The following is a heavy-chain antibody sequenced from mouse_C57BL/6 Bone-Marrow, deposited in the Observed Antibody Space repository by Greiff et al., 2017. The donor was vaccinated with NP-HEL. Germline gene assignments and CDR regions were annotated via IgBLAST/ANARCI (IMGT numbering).Heavy chain of an antibody. Sequence: LQESGAELVKPGASVKISCKASGYAFSSYWMNWVKQRPGKGLEWIGQIYPGDGDTNYNGKFKGKATLTADKSSSTAYMQLSSLTSEDSAVYFCAREPQTAQALDYWGQGTTLTVSS. CDR2: IYPGDGDT. CDR3: AREPQTAQALDY. CDR1: GYAFSSYW. D-gene: IGHD3-2*02. J-gene: IGHJ2*01. V-gene: IGHV1-80*01.